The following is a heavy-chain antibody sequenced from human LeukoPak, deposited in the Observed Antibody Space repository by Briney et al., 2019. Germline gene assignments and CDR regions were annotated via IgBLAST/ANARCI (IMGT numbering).Heavy chain of an antibody. D-gene: IGHD2-2*01. CDR3: ARVVVPAATQTWWFDP. Sequence: ASVKVSCKVSGYTLTELSMHWVRQAPGKGLEWMGGFDPEDGETIYAQKFQGRVTMTEDTSTDTAYMELSSLRSEDTAVYYCARVVVPAATQTWWFDPWGQGTLVTVSS. CDR2: FDPEDGET. CDR1: GYTLTELS. V-gene: IGHV1-24*01. J-gene: IGHJ5*02.